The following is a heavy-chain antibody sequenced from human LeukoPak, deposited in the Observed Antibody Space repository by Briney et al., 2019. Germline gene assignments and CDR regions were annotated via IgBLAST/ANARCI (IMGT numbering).Heavy chain of an antibody. D-gene: IGHD6-6*01. Sequence: SETLSLTCTVSGGSISSYYWSWIRQPPGKGLAWIGYIYYSGSTNYNPSLKSRVTISVDTSKNQFSLKLSSVTAADTAVYYCARGILYSSSSGWFDPWGQGTLVTVSS. CDR2: IYYSGST. V-gene: IGHV4-59*01. J-gene: IGHJ5*02. CDR3: ARGILYSSSSGWFDP. CDR1: GGSISSYY.